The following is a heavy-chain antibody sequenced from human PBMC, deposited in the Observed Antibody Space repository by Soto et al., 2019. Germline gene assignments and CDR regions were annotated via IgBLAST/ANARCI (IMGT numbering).Heavy chain of an antibody. CDR2: ISWNSGSI. Sequence: EVQLVESGGGLVQPGRSLRLSCAASGFTFDDYAMHWVRQAPGKGLEWVSGISWNSGSIGYADSVKGRFTISRDNAKNSLYLQMNSLRAEDTALYYCAKGGSYYYDSSGYYWWWCQGTLVTVSS. CDR3: AKGGSYYYDSSGYYWW. CDR1: GFTFDDYA. D-gene: IGHD3-22*01. J-gene: IGHJ4*02. V-gene: IGHV3-9*01.